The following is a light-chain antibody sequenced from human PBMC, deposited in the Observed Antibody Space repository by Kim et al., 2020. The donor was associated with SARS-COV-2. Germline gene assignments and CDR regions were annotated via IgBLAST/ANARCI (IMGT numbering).Light chain of an antibody. CDR1: QSINIW. V-gene: IGKV1-5*01. CDR2: DAS. CDR3: QEYKSDSWT. Sequence: DIQMTQSPSTLSTSVGDRVTITCRASQSINIWLAWYQQKPGKAPNLLIYDASILESGVPSRFSGSGSGTQFTLTISSLQPDDFTTYYCQEYKSDSWTFGQGTKVDSK. J-gene: IGKJ1*01.